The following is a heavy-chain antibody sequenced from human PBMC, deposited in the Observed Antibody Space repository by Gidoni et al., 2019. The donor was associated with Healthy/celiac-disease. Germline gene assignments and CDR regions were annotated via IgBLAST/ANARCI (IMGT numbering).Heavy chain of an antibody. V-gene: IGHV3-66*02. J-gene: IGHJ6*02. D-gene: IGHD6-19*01. CDR1: GFTVSSNY. CDR3: ARPRSASSGWYGDYYGMDV. CDR2: IYSGGST. Sequence: EVQLVESGGGLVQPGGCLRLSCAASGFTVSSNYMSWVRQAPGKGLEWVSVIYSGGSTYYADSVKGRFTISRDNSKNTLYLQMNSLRAEDTAVYYCARPRSASSGWYGDYYGMDVWGQGTTVTVSS.